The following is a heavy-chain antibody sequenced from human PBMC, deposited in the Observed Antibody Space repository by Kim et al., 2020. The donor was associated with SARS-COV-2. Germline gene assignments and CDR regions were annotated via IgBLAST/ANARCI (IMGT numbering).Heavy chain of an antibody. Sequence: AAPVKGRFTISRDDSKNTLYLQMNSLKTEDTAVYYCTTAITIFAYYGMDVWGQGTTVTVSS. J-gene: IGHJ6*02. V-gene: IGHV3-15*01. CDR3: TTAITIFAYYGMDV. D-gene: IGHD3-3*01.